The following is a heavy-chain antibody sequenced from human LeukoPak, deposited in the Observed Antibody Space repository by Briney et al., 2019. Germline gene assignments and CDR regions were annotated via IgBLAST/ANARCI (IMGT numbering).Heavy chain of an antibody. J-gene: IGHJ4*02. CDR2: INPNSGGT. Sequence: ASVKVSCKASGYTFTGYYMHWVRQAPGQGLEWMGWINPNSGGTNYAQKFQGRVTMTRDTSISTAYMELSRLRSEDTAVYYCARGSAVAGTLGHPDDYWGQGTLVTVSS. CDR1: GYTFTGYY. CDR3: ARGSAVAGTLGHPDDY. D-gene: IGHD6-19*01. V-gene: IGHV1-2*02.